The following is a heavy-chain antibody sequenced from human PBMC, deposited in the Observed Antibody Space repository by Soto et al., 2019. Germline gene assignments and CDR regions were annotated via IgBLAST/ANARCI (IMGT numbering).Heavy chain of an antibody. D-gene: IGHD2-2*02. CDR2: INPSGGST. J-gene: IGHJ4*02. V-gene: IGHV1-46*01. Sequence: ASVKVSCKASGCTFTSYYMHWVRQAPGQGLEWMGIINPSGGSTSYAQKFQGRVTMTRDTSTSTVYMELSSLRSEDTAVYYCARDLVSAEYQLLYRVNYFDYWGQGTLVTVPQ. CDR1: GCTFTSYY. CDR3: ARDLVSAEYQLLYRVNYFDY.